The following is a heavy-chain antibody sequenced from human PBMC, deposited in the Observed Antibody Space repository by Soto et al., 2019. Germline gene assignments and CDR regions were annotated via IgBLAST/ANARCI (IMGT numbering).Heavy chain of an antibody. CDR1: GYTFTSYA. CDR3: ARDGYYGSGGPVIWAFDI. J-gene: IGHJ3*02. Sequence: ASVKVSCKASGYTFTSYAMHWVRQAPGQRLEWMGWINAGNGNTKYSQKFQGRVTITRDTSASTAYMELSSLRSEDTAVYYCARDGYYGSGGPVIWAFDIWGQGTMVT. V-gene: IGHV1-3*01. D-gene: IGHD3-10*01. CDR2: INAGNGNT.